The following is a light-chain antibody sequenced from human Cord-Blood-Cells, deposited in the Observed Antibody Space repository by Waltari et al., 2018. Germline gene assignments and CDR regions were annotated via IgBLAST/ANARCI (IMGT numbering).Light chain of an antibody. J-gene: IGLJ2*01. CDR1: SSDVGGCNY. CDR3: SSYTSSSTVV. CDR2: DVS. Sequence: QSALTQPASVSGSPGQSITISCTGTSSDVGGCNYVSWYQQHPGKAPELMIYDVSNRPSGVSTRFSGSKSDNTASLTISGLQAEDEADYYCSSYTSSSTVVFGGGTKLTVL. V-gene: IGLV2-14*01.